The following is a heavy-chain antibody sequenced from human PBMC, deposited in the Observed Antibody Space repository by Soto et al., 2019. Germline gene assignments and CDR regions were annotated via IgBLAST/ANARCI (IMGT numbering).Heavy chain of an antibody. CDR2: IYYSGNT. Sequence: SETLSLTCTVSGGSTSSDNYWSWIRQPPGKGLEWIGHIYYSGNTDYNPSLKSRLAISIDTSKNQFSLKLSSVTAADTAVYFCAREGGESSDGLYYFDSSGQGSLVTGSS. J-gene: IGHJ4*02. CDR3: AREGGESSDGLYYFDS. D-gene: IGHD3-16*01. V-gene: IGHV4-30-4*01. CDR1: GGSTSSDNY.